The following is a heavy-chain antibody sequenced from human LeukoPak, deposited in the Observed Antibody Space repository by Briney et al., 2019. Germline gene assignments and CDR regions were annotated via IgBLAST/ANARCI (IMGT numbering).Heavy chain of an antibody. CDR1: GGSFSSYY. D-gene: IGHD4-17*01. CDR3: ARAGHGDYDFDY. V-gene: IGHV4-59*01. J-gene: IGHJ4*02. CDR2: IYYSGST. Sequence: SETLSLTCAVYGGSFSSYYWSWIRPPPGKGLEWIGYIYYSGSTNYNPSLKSRVTISVDTSKNQFSLKLSSVTAADTAVYYCARAGHGDYDFDYWGQGTLVTVSS.